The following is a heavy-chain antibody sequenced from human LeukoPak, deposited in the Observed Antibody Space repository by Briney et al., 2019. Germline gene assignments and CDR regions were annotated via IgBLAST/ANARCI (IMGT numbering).Heavy chain of an antibody. CDR3: APRGSIFDY. J-gene: IGHJ4*02. D-gene: IGHD3-16*01. Sequence: QSGGSLNPSCPAPGFTFSSYAMSGVRQAPGKGLEWVSAISGSGGSTYYADSVKGRFTISRDNSKNTLYLQMNSLRAEDTAVYYCAPRGSIFDYWGQGTLVTVSS. V-gene: IGHV3-23*01. CDR2: ISGSGGST. CDR1: GFTFSSYA.